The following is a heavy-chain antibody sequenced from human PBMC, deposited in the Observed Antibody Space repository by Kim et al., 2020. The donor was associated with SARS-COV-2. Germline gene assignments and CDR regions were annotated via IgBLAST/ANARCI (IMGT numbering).Heavy chain of an antibody. V-gene: IGHV3-48*04. CDR1: GFTFSSYS. Sequence: GGSLRLSCAASGFTFSSYSMNWVRQAPGKGLEWVSYISSSSSTIYYADSVKGLFTISRDNAKNSLYLQMNSLRAEDTAVYYCARGISDWYFDLWGRGTLVTVSS. CDR2: ISSSSSTI. J-gene: IGHJ2*01. CDR3: ARGISDWYFDL.